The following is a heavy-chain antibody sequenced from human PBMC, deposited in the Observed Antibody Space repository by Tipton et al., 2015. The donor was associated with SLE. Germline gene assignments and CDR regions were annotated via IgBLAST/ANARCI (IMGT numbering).Heavy chain of an antibody. CDR2: VHLVGST. V-gene: IGHV4-34*01. CDR1: GGSFSGYH. CDR3: VRQGFEV. J-gene: IGHJ4*02. Sequence: TLSLTCAVYGGSFSGYHWSWVRQPPGKGLEWIGEVHLVGSTNYNPSLKSRVNISLDTSKNQFFLKLNSVTTADTAQYYCVRQGFEVWGQGTLVTV.